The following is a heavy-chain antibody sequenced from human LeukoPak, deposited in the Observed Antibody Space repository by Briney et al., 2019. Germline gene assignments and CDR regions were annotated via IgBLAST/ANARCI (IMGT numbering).Heavy chain of an antibody. CDR2: IIPIFGTA. CDR3: ARDQGSSGWYQGGFDP. CDR1: GGTFSSYA. D-gene: IGHD6-19*01. J-gene: IGHJ5*02. V-gene: IGHV1-69*13. Sequence: SVKVSCKASGGTFSSYAISRVRQAPGQGLEWMGGIIPIFGTANYAQKFQGRVTITADESTSTAYMELSSLRSEDTAVYYCARDQGSSGWYQGGFDPWGQGTLVTVSS.